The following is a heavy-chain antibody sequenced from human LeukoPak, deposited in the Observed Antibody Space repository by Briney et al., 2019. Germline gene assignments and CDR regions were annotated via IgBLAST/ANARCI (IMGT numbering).Heavy chain of an antibody. V-gene: IGHV4-59*01. CDR3: AGVSWTLGTYSFDS. D-gene: IGHD3-16*01. Sequence: PSETLSLTCTVSGGSISSYYWSWIRQPPGKGLEWIGYIYYSGSTNYNPSLKSRVTISVDTSKNQFSLKLSSVTAADTAVYYCAGVSWTLGTYSFDSGGRGTLVTVS. J-gene: IGHJ4*02. CDR2: IYYSGST. CDR1: GGSISSYY.